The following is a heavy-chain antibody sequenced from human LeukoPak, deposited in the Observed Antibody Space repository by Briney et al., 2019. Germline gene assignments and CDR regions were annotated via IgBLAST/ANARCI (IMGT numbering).Heavy chain of an antibody. CDR2: IYYTGST. Sequence: PSETLSLTCTVSGDSITSHYWSWIRQPPGKGLEWIGYIYYTGSTKYNPSLKNRVTISADTSKNQLSLKLSSVTAADTAVYYCARETTWVFDYRGPGSLVTVSS. J-gene: IGHJ4*02. D-gene: IGHD1-14*01. CDR1: GDSITSHY. CDR3: ARETTWVFDY. V-gene: IGHV4-59*11.